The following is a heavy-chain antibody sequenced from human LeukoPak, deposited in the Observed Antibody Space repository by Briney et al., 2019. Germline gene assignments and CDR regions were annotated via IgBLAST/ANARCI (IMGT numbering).Heavy chain of an antibody. CDR3: ARDTAMYRAFDI. Sequence: SETLSLTCTVSGYSISRGYDWGWIRQPPGEGLEWIGSIYHSGSTYYNPSLKSRVTISLDKSKKQFSLKLSSVTAADTAVYYCARDTAMYRAFDIWGQGTMVTVSS. CDR2: IYHSGST. CDR1: GYSISRGYD. V-gene: IGHV4-38-2*02. J-gene: IGHJ3*02. D-gene: IGHD2-2*01.